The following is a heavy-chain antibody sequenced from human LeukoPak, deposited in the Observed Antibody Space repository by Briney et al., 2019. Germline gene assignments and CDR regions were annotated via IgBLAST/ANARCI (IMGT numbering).Heavy chain of an antibody. CDR2: ISNTDSGT. CDR3: VTRRPRATAAH. D-gene: IGHD6-13*01. J-gene: IGHJ4*02. Sequence: PGGSLRLSCAASGVTFSDYYMSWIRQAPGKGLEWVSYISNTDSGTWYADSVKGRFTISRDSAKRSLYLQMNSLRAEDTAVYYCVTRRPRATAAHWGQGTLVTVSS. V-gene: IGHV3-11*01. CDR1: GVTFSDYY.